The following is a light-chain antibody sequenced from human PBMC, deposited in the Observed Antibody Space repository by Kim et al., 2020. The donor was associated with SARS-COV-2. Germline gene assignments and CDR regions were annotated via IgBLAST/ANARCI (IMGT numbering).Light chain of an antibody. Sequence: DIQMTQSPSSLSAFVGDRVTITCQATQDITKSLNWYQQRPGKAPKLLIYAASELETGVPSGFSGSGSGTHFTLTISRLQPEDVATYFCQQYHNLPLTFGGGTKVDIK. V-gene: IGKV1-33*01. J-gene: IGKJ4*02. CDR3: QQYHNLPLT. CDR2: AAS. CDR1: QDITKS.